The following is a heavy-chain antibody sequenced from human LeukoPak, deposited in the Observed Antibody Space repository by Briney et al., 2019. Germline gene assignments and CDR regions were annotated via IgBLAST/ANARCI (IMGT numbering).Heavy chain of an antibody. CDR3: ARDLYYGSGSYNDY. Sequence: SVKVSCKASGGTFSSYAISWVRQAPGQGLEWMGRIIPILGIANYAQKFQGRVTITADKSTSTAYMELSSLRSEDTAVYYYARDLYYGSGSYNDYWGQGTLVTVSS. CDR2: IIPILGIA. V-gene: IGHV1-69*04. J-gene: IGHJ4*02. CDR1: GGTFSSYA. D-gene: IGHD3-10*01.